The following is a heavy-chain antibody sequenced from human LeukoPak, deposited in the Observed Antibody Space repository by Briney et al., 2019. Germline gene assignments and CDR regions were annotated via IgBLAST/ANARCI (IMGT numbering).Heavy chain of an antibody. CDR2: IWYDGSNK. V-gene: IGHV3-33*01. D-gene: IGHD3-3*01. Sequence: GRSLRLSCAASGFTFSSYGMHWVRQAPGKGPEWVAVIWYDGSNKYYADSVKGRFTISRDNSKNTLYLQMNSLRAEDTAVYYCARDYDFWSGYPFDYWGQGTLVTVSS. CDR3: ARDYDFWSGYPFDY. CDR1: GFTFSSYG. J-gene: IGHJ4*02.